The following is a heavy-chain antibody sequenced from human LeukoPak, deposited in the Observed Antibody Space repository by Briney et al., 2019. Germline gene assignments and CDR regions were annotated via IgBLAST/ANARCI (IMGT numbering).Heavy chain of an antibody. CDR1: VGTFSSYA. D-gene: IGHD1-1*01. V-gene: IGHV1-69*13. CDR3: ARPKGKLRNWFDP. Sequence: SVKVSCKASVGTFSSYAISWVRQAPGQGLEWMGGIIPIFGTANYAQKFQGRVTITADESTSTAYMELSSLRSEDTAVYYCARPKGKLRNWFDPWGQGTLVTVSS. J-gene: IGHJ5*02. CDR2: IIPIFGTA.